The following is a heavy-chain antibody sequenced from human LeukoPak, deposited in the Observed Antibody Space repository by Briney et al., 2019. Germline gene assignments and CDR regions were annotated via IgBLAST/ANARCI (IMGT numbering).Heavy chain of an antibody. Sequence: PSETLSLNCAVYGGSFSGYYWSWIRQPPGKGLEWIGEINHSGSTNYNPSLKSRVTISVDTSKNQFSLKLSSVTAADTAVYYCAVSLVGATPFDYWGQGTLVTVSS. V-gene: IGHV4-34*01. CDR3: AVSLVGATPFDY. CDR1: GGSFSGYY. J-gene: IGHJ4*02. CDR2: INHSGST. D-gene: IGHD1-26*01.